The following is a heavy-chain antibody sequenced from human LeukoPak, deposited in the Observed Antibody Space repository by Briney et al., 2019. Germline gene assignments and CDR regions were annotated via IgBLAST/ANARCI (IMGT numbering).Heavy chain of an antibody. CDR2: IIPIFGTA. CDR3: AISPSSSRCLGGVFDL. J-gene: IGHJ3*01. CDR1: GGTFSSYA. D-gene: IGHD6-13*01. Sequence: SVKVSCKASGGTFSSYAISWVRQAPGQGLEWMGGIIPIFGTANYAQKFQGRVTITTEESTSTAYMELSSLRSEDPAVYYCAISPSSSRCLGGVFDLWGQGTMVTVSS. V-gene: IGHV1-69*05.